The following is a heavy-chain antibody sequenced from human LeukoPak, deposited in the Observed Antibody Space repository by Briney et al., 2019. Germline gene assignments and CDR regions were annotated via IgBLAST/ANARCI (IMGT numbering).Heavy chain of an antibody. D-gene: IGHD1-26*01. CDR1: GFTFSGSA. Sequence: GGSLRLSCAASGFTFSGSAMHWVRQAPGKGLEWVAVIWYDGSNKYYADSVKGRFTISRDNSKNTLYLQMNSLRAEDTAVYYCARDQVGYWGQGTLVTVSS. V-gene: IGHV3-33*08. CDR3: ARDQVGY. J-gene: IGHJ4*02. CDR2: IWYDGSNK.